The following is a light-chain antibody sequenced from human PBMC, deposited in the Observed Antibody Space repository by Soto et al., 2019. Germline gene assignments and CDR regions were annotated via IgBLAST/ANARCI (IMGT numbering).Light chain of an antibody. CDR1: SSNIGAGYD. CDR3: WSYDSSLSVSV. V-gene: IGLV1-40*01. Sequence: QSVLTQPPSVSGAPGQRVTISFTGSSSNIGAGYDVHWYQQLPGTAPKLLIYGNSNRPSGVPDRFSGSKSGTSASLAITGLQAEDVADYYCWSYDSSLSVSVFGGGTKLTVL. CDR2: GNS. J-gene: IGLJ3*02.